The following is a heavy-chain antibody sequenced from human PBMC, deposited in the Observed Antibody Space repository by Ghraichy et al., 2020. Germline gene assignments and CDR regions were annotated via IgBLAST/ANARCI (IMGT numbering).Heavy chain of an antibody. CDR3: ARVFQGYSYGSLFDY. CDR2: IKQDGSEK. V-gene: IGHV3-7*04. Sequence: GGSLRLSCAASGFTFSSYWMSWVRQAPGKGLEWVANIKQDGSEKYYVDSVKGRFTISRDNAKNSLYLQMNSLRAEDTAVYYCARVFQGYSYGSLFDYWGQGTLVTVSS. D-gene: IGHD5-18*01. J-gene: IGHJ4*02. CDR1: GFTFSSYW.